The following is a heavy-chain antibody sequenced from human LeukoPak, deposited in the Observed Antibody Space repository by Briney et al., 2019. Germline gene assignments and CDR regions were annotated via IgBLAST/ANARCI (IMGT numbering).Heavy chain of an antibody. Sequence: SETLSLTCTVSGGSISSYYWSWIRQPPGKGLEWIGYIYYSGSTNYNPSLKSRVTTSVDTSKNQFSLKLSSVTAADTAVYYCASGGLVSRYLDHWGQGTLVTVSP. V-gene: IGHV4-59*08. D-gene: IGHD3-9*01. CDR3: ASGGLVSRYLDH. CDR2: IYYSGST. J-gene: IGHJ4*02. CDR1: GGSISSYY.